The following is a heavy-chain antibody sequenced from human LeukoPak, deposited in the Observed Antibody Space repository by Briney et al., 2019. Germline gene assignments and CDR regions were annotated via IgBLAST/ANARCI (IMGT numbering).Heavy chain of an antibody. CDR2: ISSSGGTT. D-gene: IGHD6-19*01. J-gene: IGHJ4*02. Sequence: GGSLRLSWAASGFTFSSYAMNWVRQAPGKGLEWVSVISSSGGTTYYSDSVKSRFIISRDNSKNTLYLQMNRLRAEDTAVYYCAKAGIAVPATPEYCGQGTQVTVSS. CDR3: AKAGIAVPATPEY. CDR1: GFTFSSYA. V-gene: IGHV3-23*01.